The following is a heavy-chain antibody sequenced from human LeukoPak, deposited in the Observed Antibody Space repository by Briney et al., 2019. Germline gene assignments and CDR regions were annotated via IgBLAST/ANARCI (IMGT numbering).Heavy chain of an antibody. D-gene: IGHD1-26*01. CDR1: GFTFSDQY. CDR2: ISNKANSYTT. V-gene: IGHV3-72*01. CDR3: TRGYSGLHIYALDV. Sequence: GGSLRLSCTASGFTFSDQYIDWVRQAPGKGLEWVGRISNKANSYTTEYATSVKGRSTISRDDSRNSLYLHMNSLKTEDTAVYHCTRGYSGLHIYALDVWGQGTMVTVSS. J-gene: IGHJ3*01.